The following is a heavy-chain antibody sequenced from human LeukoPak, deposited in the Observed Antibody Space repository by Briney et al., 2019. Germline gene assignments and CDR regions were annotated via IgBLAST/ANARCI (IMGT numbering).Heavy chain of an antibody. D-gene: IGHD6-13*01. J-gene: IGHJ4*02. Sequence: GGSLRLSCAASGFTFNTYTMNWVRLVPGKGLEWVSLITGNGVSTYYADSVKGRFTISRDNSKNTPYLQMNSLRAEDTAVYYCAKGLHSSSWYSDSCGQGTLVTVSS. CDR3: AKGLHSSSWYSDS. V-gene: IGHV3-23*01. CDR1: GFTFNTYT. CDR2: ITGNGVST.